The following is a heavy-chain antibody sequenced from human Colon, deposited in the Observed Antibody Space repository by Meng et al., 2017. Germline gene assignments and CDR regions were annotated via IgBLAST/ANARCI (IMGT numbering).Heavy chain of an antibody. D-gene: IGHD2-21*01. Sequence: VLLHQWGAGLLKPAETLSLNCNVSGVLLSGYYWTWICQPPGKGLEWIGEIHHNGRTNYNPSLQSRVTLSVDTSKNQFSVRLTSMTAADTGVYYCARGGLVVIGRGRFDPWGQGTLVTVSS. V-gene: IGHV4-34*01. J-gene: IGHJ5*02. CDR3: ARGGLVVIGRGRFDP. CDR2: IHHNGRT. CDR1: GVLLSGYY.